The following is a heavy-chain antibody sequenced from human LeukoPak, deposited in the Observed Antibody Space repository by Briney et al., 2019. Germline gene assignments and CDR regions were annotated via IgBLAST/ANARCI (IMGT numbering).Heavy chain of an antibody. CDR1: GDSISSYY. CDR3: ARAGGMAYYYYHMDV. CDR2: IYSSGST. D-gene: IGHD5-24*01. Sequence: SETLSLTCTVSGDSISSYYWTWIRQPAGKGLEWIGRIYSSGSTNYKPSLKSRVTVSVDKSRNQFSLKLSSVTAADTAIYFCARAGGMAYYYYHMDVWGKGTTVTVFS. J-gene: IGHJ6*03. V-gene: IGHV4-4*07.